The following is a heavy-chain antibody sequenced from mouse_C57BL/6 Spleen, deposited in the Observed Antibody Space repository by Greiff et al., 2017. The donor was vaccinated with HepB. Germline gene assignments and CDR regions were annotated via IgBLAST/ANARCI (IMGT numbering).Heavy chain of an antibody. V-gene: IGHV3-6*01. CDR3: AREETYYDYDVGAMDY. Sequence: EVKLQESGPGLVKPSQSLSLTCSVTGYSITSGYYWNWIRQFPGNKLEWMGYISYDGSNNYNPSLKNRISITRDTSKNQFFLKLNSVTTEDTATYYCAREETYYDYDVGAMDYWGQGTSVTVSS. CDR2: ISYDGSN. D-gene: IGHD2-4*01. J-gene: IGHJ4*01. CDR1: GYSITSGYY.